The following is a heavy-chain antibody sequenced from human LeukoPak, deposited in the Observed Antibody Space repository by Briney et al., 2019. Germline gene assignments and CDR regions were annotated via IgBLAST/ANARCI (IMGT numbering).Heavy chain of an antibody. CDR2: MSANGGTT. D-gene: IGHD6-19*01. V-gene: IGHV3-23*01. J-gene: IGHJ4*02. CDR3: AKDVIAVAGKTAPDY. CDR1: GFTFSSYA. Sequence: GGSLRLSCAASGFTFSSYAMSWVRQAPGKGLEWVSVMSANGGTTYYADSVKGRFTISRDNTKSTLYLQMNSLRAEDTAVYYCAKDVIAVAGKTAPDYWGQGTLVTVSS.